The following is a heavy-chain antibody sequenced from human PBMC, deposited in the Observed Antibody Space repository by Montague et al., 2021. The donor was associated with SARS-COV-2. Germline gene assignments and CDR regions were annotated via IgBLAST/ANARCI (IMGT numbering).Heavy chain of an antibody. J-gene: IGHJ4*02. Sequence: SLRLSCAASGFSYTIHYMSWVRQAPGKGLQWIAKIIREGTETYYADSARGRFIVSRDNAKKSMTLETHSLTVDDTAVYYCVREVWWSFDLWGQGAPVTVSS. CDR1: GFSYTIHY. CDR3: VREVWWSFDL. V-gene: IGHV3-7*03. D-gene: IGHD2-8*02. CDR2: IIREGTET.